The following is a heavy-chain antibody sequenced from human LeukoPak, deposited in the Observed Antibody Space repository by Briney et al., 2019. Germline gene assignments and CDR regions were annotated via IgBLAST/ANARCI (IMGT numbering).Heavy chain of an antibody. CDR3: ASTFVVVTAISSSDDAFDI. D-gene: IGHD2-21*02. J-gene: IGHJ3*02. CDR1: GYTFTGYY. V-gene: IGHV1-2*02. Sequence: ASVKASCKASGYTFTGYYMHWVRQAPGQGLEWMGWINPNSGGTNYAQKFQGRVTMTRDTSISTAYMELSRLRSDDTAVYYCASTFVVVTAISSSDDAFDIWGQGTMVTVSS. CDR2: INPNSGGT.